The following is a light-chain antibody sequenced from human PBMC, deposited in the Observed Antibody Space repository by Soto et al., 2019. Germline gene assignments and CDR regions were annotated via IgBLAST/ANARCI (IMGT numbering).Light chain of an antibody. V-gene: IGKV1-5*03. CDR1: QSISGS. J-gene: IGKJ1*01. CDR2: EAS. Sequence: GDRVTITCRASQSISGSLAWYQQKPGKAPKLLIYEASNLKSGVPSRFSGSGSGTEYTLTISSLQPDASASYYCQQYNGYWTFGQGTRVEIK. CDR3: QQYNGYWT.